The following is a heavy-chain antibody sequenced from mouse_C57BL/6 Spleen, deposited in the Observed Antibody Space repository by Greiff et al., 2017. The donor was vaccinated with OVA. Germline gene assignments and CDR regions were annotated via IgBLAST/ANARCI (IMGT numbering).Heavy chain of an antibody. J-gene: IGHJ4*01. CDR1: GFTFSSYT. V-gene: IGHV5-9*01. CDR3: ARQGFITTVVAHYYAMDY. D-gene: IGHD1-1*01. CDR2: ISGGGGNT. Sequence: EVQLVESGGGLVKPGGSLKLSCAASGFTFSSYTMSWVRQTPEKRLEWVATISGGGGNTYYPDSVKGRFTISRDNAKNTLYLQMSSLRSEDTALYYCARQGFITTVVAHYYAMDYWGQGTSVTVSS.